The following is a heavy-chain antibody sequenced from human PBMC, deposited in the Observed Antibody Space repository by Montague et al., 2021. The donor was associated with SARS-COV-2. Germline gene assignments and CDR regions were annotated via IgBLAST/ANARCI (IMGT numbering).Heavy chain of an antibody. J-gene: IGHJ4*02. D-gene: IGHD2-8*01. V-gene: IGHV4-34*01. Sequence: SETLSLTCTVSGDSISGYYWTWIRQPPGKRLEWIGEINHSGSTNYNPSLKSRVTISVDTSKNQFSLKLSSVTAADTAVYYCARANGYYFDYWGQGTLVTVSS. CDR1: GDSISGYY. CDR3: ARANGYYFDY. CDR2: INHSGST.